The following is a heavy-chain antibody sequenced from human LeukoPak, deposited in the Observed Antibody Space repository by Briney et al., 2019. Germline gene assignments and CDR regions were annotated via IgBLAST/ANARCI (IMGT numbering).Heavy chain of an antibody. V-gene: IGHV1-69-2*01. J-gene: IGHJ4*01. CDR2: VDPEDGET. CDR3: APGRPYCSSNSCDLDY. CDR1: GYTFTDYY. D-gene: IGHD2-2*01. Sequence: ASVKVSCKVSGYTFTDYYMHWVQQAPGKGLEWMGLVDPEDGETIYAEKFQGRVTITADTSTDTAYMELSSLRSEDTAVYYCAPGRPYCSSNSCDLDYWGHGTLLTVSS.